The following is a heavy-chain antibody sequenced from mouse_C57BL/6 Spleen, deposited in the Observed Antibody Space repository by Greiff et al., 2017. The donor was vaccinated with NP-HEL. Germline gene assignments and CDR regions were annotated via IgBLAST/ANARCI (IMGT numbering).Heavy chain of an antibody. CDR3: ARQGTTVVATNYFDY. CDR1: GFTFSSYT. CDR2: ISGGGGNT. V-gene: IGHV5-9*01. Sequence: EVQGVESGGGLVKPGGSLKLSCAASGFTFSSYTMSWVRQTPEKRLEWVATISGGGGNTYYPDSVKGRFTISRDNAKNTLYLQMSSLRSEDTALYYCARQGTTVVATNYFDYWGQGTTLTVSS. J-gene: IGHJ2*01. D-gene: IGHD1-1*01.